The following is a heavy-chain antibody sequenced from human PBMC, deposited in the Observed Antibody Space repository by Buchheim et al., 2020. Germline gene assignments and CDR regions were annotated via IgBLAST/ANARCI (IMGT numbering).Heavy chain of an antibody. CDR3: TTGSLVVKTHAEDT. D-gene: IGHD2-15*01. J-gene: IGHJ5*02. CDR2: IKDKADGRPT. Sequence: EVQLVESGGGLVKPGGSLRLSCAASGFTFKNAWMSWVRQAPGKGLEWVGRIKDKADGRPTEYGAPVKGRFTISRDDSKDTLYLQMNSLKIEDTAVYYCTTGSLVVKTHAEDTWGQGT. CDR1: GFTFKNAW. V-gene: IGHV3-15*01.